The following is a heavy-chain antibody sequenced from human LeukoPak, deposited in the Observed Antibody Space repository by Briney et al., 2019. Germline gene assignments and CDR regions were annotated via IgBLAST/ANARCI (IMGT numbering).Heavy chain of an antibody. CDR2: INPSGGST. Sequence: ASVKVSCKASGYTFTSYAMNWVRQAPGQGLEWMGIINPSGGSTSYAQKFQGRVTMTRDTSTSTVYMELSSLRSEDTAVYYCARAYRRGYGGNSGGSRLNWFDPWGQGTLVTVSS. V-gene: IGHV1-46*01. D-gene: IGHD4-23*01. CDR1: GYTFTSYA. J-gene: IGHJ5*02. CDR3: ARAYRRGYGGNSGGSRLNWFDP.